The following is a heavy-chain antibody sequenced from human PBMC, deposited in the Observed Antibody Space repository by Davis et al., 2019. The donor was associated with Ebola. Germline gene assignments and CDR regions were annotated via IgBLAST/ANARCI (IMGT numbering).Heavy chain of an antibody. CDR1: GGSISSYY. V-gene: IGHV4-59*01. CDR3: AKEDGRYFDWLFSTAFDY. Sequence: SETLSLTCTVSGGSISSYYWSWIRQPPGKGLEWIGYIYYSGSTNYNPSLKSRVTISVDTSKNQFSLKLSSVTAADTAVYYCAKEDGRYFDWLFSTAFDYWGQGTLVTVSS. CDR2: IYYSGST. D-gene: IGHD3-9*01. J-gene: IGHJ4*02.